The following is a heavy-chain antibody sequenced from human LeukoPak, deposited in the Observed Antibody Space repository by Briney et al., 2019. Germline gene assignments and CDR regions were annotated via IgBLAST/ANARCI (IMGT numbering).Heavy chain of an antibody. J-gene: IGHJ4*02. CDR3: ARGDSSGYYGTGFDY. D-gene: IGHD3-22*01. V-gene: IGHV4-34*01. CDR2: INHSGST. CDR1: GGPFSGYY. Sequence: SETLSLTCAVYGGPFSGYYWSWIRQPPGKGLEWIGEINHSGSTNYNPSLKSRVTISVDTSKNQFSLKLSSVTAADTAVYYCARGDSSGYYGTGFDYWGQGTLVTVSS.